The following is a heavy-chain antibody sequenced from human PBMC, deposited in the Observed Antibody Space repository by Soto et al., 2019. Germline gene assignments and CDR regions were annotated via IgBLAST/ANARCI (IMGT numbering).Heavy chain of an antibody. CDR2: ISAYNGNT. J-gene: IGHJ3*02. Sequence: GASVKVSCKASGYTFTSYGISWVRQAPGQGLEWMGWISAYNGNTNYAQKLQGRVTMTTDTSTSTAYMELRSLRSDDTAVYYCARSHYYDSSGVSGAFDIWGQGTMVTVSS. V-gene: IGHV1-18*01. CDR1: GYTFTSYG. CDR3: ARSHYYDSSGVSGAFDI. D-gene: IGHD3-22*01.